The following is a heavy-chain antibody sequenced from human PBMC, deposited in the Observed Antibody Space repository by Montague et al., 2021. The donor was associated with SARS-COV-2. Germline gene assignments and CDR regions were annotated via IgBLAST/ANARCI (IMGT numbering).Heavy chain of an antibody. D-gene: IGHD2-15*01. CDR3: ARLTAGYCSGGSCYWGTGFDY. Sequence: TLSLTCTVSGGSISSGGYYWSWIRQHPGKGLEWIGYIYYSGSTYYNPSLKSRVTISVDTSKNQFSLKLSSVTAADTAVYYCARLTAGYCSGGSCYWGTGFDYWGQGTLVTDSS. CDR1: GGSISSGGYY. J-gene: IGHJ4*02. CDR2: IYYSGST. V-gene: IGHV4-31*03.